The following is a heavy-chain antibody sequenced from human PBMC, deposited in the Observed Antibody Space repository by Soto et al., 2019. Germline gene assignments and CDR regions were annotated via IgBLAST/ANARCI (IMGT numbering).Heavy chain of an antibody. V-gene: IGHV1-24*01. J-gene: IGHJ6*02. D-gene: IGHD2-2*01. CDR1: GYTLTEFS. CDR3: ATSSYCSSTSCSYGMDV. CDR2: FDPEDGET. Sequence: ASVKVSWKVSGYTLTEFSMHWGRQTHGKGLEWMGGFDPEDGETIYAQKFQGRVTMTEDTSTDTAYMELSSLRSEDTAVYYCATSSYCSSTSCSYGMDVWGQGTTVTVSS.